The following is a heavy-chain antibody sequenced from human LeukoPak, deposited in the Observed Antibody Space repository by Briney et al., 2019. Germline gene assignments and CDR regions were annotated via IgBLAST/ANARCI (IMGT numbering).Heavy chain of an antibody. J-gene: IGHJ4*02. Sequence: GGSLRLSCAASGFTFSSYAMSWVRQAPGKGLEWVSATSGSGGSTYYADSVKGRFTISRDNSKNTLYLQMNSLRAEDTAVYYCAKVNGDYVDHPDYWGQGTLVTVSS. D-gene: IGHD4-17*01. V-gene: IGHV3-23*01. CDR2: TSGSGGST. CDR1: GFTFSSYA. CDR3: AKVNGDYVDHPDY.